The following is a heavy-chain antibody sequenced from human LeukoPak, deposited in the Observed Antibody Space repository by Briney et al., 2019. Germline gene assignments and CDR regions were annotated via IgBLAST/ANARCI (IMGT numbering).Heavy chain of an antibody. Sequence: GGSLRLSCAASGFTVSDNYLSWVRQAPGKGLEWVSVIYSGGSTYYADSVEGRFTISRDNYKNTLYLQMNSLRAEDTAVYYCAKALQAGGYETIDYWGQGTLVTVSS. J-gene: IGHJ4*02. CDR1: GFTVSDNY. CDR2: IYSGGST. CDR3: AKALQAGGYETIDY. V-gene: IGHV3-53*01. D-gene: IGHD5-12*01.